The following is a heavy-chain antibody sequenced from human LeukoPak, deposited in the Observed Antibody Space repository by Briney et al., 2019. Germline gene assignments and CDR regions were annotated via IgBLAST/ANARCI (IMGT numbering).Heavy chain of an antibody. CDR3: ARSDGIVVVTEFDY. Sequence: GASAKVSCKAPGYTFISYAINWVRQAPGQGLGWMGWISAYNGNTNYAQKLQGRVTMTTDTSTSTAYMELRSLRSDDTAVYYCARSDGIVVVTEFDYWGQGTLVTVSS. D-gene: IGHD3-22*01. J-gene: IGHJ4*02. CDR2: ISAYNGNT. V-gene: IGHV1-18*01. CDR1: GYTFISYA.